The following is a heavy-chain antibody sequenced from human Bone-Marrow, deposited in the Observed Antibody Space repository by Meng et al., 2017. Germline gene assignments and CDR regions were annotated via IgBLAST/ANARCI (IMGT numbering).Heavy chain of an antibody. V-gene: IGHV1-69*02. CDR1: GGTSSSYT. J-gene: IGHJ4*02. D-gene: IGHD6-13*01. CDR2: IIPILGIA. CDR3: ARVQGIAAAGQYYFDY. Sequence: SAKVFCKASGGTSSSYTISWVRQAPGQGLEWMGRIIPILGIANYAQKFQGRVTITADKSTSTAYMELSSLRSEDTAVYYCARVQGIAAAGQYYFDYWGQGTLVPVSS.